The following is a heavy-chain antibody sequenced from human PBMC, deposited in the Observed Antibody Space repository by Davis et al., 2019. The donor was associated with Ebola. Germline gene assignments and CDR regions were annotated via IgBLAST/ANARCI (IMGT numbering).Heavy chain of an antibody. CDR2: TYYSSKWFN. CDR3: VRGWGRTGMGV. V-gene: IGHV6-1*01. CDR1: GDSISSGG. Sequence: PSETLSLTCAISGDSISSGGWNWIRRSPSRGLEWLGRTYYSSKWFNDYAVSVKSRITINPDTSKNQFSLQLSSVTPEDTAVYYCVRGWGRTGMGVWGQGTTVIVSS. J-gene: IGHJ6*02. D-gene: IGHD1-26*01.